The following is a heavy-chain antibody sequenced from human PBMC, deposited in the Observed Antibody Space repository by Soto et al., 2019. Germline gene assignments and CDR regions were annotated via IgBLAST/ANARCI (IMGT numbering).Heavy chain of an antibody. CDR2: ISGSGGST. J-gene: IGHJ6*02. CDR3: AKSTKPPVDTAKLYYYYGMDV. CDR1: RFTFSSYA. D-gene: IGHD5-18*01. Sequence: GGFRRLSSADSRFTFSSYAMSGVRKSPGKGLEWVSAISGSGGSTYYADSVKGRFTISRDNSKNTLYLQMNSLRAEDTAVYYCAKSTKPPVDTAKLYYYYGMDVWGQGTTVTVSS. V-gene: IGHV3-23*01.